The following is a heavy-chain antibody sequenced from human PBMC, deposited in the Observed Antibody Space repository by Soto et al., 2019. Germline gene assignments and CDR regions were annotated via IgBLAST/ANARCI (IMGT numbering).Heavy chain of an antibody. J-gene: IGHJ6*03. Sequence: EVQLVESGGGLVQPGGSLRLSCAASGFTVSSNYMSWVRQAPGKGLEWVSVIYSGGSTYYADSVKGRLTISRDNSKNTLYLQMTSLRAEDTAVYYCARDGPRPTDDYGEYDQYSYYMAVWGKGTTVTVSS. D-gene: IGHD4-17*01. CDR1: GFTVSSNY. CDR3: ARDGPRPTDDYGEYDQYSYYMAV. V-gene: IGHV3-66*01. CDR2: IYSGGST.